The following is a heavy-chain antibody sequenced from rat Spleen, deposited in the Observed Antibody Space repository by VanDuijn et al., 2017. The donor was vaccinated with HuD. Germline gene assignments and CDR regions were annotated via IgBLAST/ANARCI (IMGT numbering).Heavy chain of an antibody. CDR2: ISYDGSGS. D-gene: IGHD5-1*01. CDR1: GFTFSHYG. Sequence: EVQLVESGGDLVQPGRSLKLTCAASGFTFSHYGMAWVRQAPTKGLEWVATISYDGSGSLYRDSVKGRFSISRDNAKSTLYLQMDSLRSEDTATYYCAREDWEAGYFDYWGQGVMVTVSS. CDR3: AREDWEAGYFDY. J-gene: IGHJ2*01. V-gene: IGHV5-29*01.